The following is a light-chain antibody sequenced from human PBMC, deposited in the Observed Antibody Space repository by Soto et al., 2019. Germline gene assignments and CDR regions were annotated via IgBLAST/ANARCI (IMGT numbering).Light chain of an antibody. CDR3: LQHDSYPWT. Sequence: DIQMTQSPSSLSASVGDRVTTPCRQSQGIKHNLGGYQQKPGKVPKALIYAASSLHTGVPSRFSSSGSGSEFILTISSLQTEDFATYYCLQHDSYPWTFGQGTKVEIK. CDR1: QGIKHN. CDR2: AAS. J-gene: IGKJ1*01. V-gene: IGKV1-17*01.